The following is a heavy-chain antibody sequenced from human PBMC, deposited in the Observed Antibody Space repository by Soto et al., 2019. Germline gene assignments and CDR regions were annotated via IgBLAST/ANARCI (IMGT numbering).Heavy chain of an antibody. J-gene: IGHJ2*01. CDR1: GFTFSSYA. CDR3: AKDEGSIRRRRLYWYFDL. Sequence: EVQLLESGGGLVQPGGSLRLSCAASGFTFSSYAMSWVRQAPGKGLEWVSAISGSGGSTYYADSVKGRFTISRDNSKNTLYLQMNSLRAEDTAVYYCAKDEGSIRRRRLYWYFDLWGRGTLVTVSS. D-gene: IGHD2-2*02. V-gene: IGHV3-23*01. CDR2: ISGSGGST.